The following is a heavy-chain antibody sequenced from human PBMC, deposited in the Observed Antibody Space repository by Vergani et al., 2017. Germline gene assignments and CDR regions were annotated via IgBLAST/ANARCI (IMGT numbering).Heavy chain of an antibody. CDR2: IYPGDSNT. V-gene: IGHV5-51*01. CDR1: GYSFTSYW. J-gene: IGHJ4*02. Sequence: EVQLVQSGAEVKKPGESLKISCNGSGYSFTSYWIGWVRQMPGKGLYWMGIIYPGDSNTRSSRSFQGQVTISADKSISTAYLQWSSLKASDTAMYYCARLTVVTTCFDYWGQGTLVTVSS. CDR3: ARLTVVTTCFDY. D-gene: IGHD4-23*01.